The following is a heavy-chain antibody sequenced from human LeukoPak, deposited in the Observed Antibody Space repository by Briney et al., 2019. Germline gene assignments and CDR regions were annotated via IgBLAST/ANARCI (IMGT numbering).Heavy chain of an antibody. CDR1: GFTFSSYA. Sequence: PGGSLRLSCAASGFTFSSYAMSWVRQAPGKGLEWVSAISGSGDNTYYADSVKGRFTISRDNAKNSLYLQMNSLRAEDTAVYYCAREWELLDYWGQGTLVTVSS. CDR3: AREWELLDY. D-gene: IGHD1-26*01. CDR2: ISGSGDNT. V-gene: IGHV3-23*01. J-gene: IGHJ4*02.